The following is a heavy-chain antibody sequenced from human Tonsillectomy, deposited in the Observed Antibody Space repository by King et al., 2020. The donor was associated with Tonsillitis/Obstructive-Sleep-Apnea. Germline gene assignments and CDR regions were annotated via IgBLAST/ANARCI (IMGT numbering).Heavy chain of an antibody. Sequence: VQLVESGGGLVQPGGSLRLSCAASGFTFSSYEMHWVRQAPGKGLEWVSYIGSSGSTIYYAESVKGRFTISRDNAKNSLYLQMNSLRAEDTAVYYCARGDSSGYSVDYWGQGTLVTVSS. CDR3: ARGDSSGYSVDY. J-gene: IGHJ4*02. CDR2: IGSSGSTI. CDR1: GFTFSSYE. D-gene: IGHD3-22*01. V-gene: IGHV3-48*03.